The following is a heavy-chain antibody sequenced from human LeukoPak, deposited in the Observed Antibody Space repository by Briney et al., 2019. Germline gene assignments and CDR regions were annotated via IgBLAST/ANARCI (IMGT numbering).Heavy chain of an antibody. V-gene: IGHV4-4*07. Sequence: SETLSLTCTVSGGSISSYYWSWIRQPAGKGLEWIGRIYTSGSTNYNPSLKSRVTMSVDTSKNQFSLKLSSMTAADTAVYYCASGGRFGDLFDPWGQGTLVTVSS. D-gene: IGHD3-10*01. CDR2: IYTSGST. J-gene: IGHJ5*02. CDR3: ASGGRFGDLFDP. CDR1: GGSISSYY.